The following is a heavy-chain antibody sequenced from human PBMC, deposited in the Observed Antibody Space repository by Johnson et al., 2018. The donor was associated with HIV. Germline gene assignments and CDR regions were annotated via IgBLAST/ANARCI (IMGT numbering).Heavy chain of an antibody. J-gene: IGHJ3*02. D-gene: IGHD2-2*01. CDR1: GFTFTNAW. CDR3: TTEKHAPRAFDI. Sequence: EVQLVESGGGLVKPGGSLRLSCAASGFTFTNAWMNWVRQAPGKGLEWVGRLKSKTDGGTTDYAAPVKGRFTISRDDSKNTLYLQMNSLKTEDTAVYYCTTEKHAPRAFDIWGQGTMVTVSS. CDR2: LKSKTDGGTT. V-gene: IGHV3-15*01.